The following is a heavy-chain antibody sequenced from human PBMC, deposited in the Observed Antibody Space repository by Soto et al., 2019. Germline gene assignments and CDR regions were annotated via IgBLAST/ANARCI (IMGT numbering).Heavy chain of an antibody. CDR1: GGSISSYY. V-gene: IGHV4-59*01. J-gene: IGHJ3*02. CDR2: IYYSGST. Sequence: QVQLQESGPGLVKPSETLSLTCTVSGGSISSYYWNWIRQPPGKGLEWIGYIYYSGSTNYNPSLKRRVTISVDTSKNQFSLKLSSVTAADTAVYYCARALILTGYYIRDAFDIWGQGTMVTVSS. D-gene: IGHD3-9*01. CDR3: ARALILTGYYIRDAFDI.